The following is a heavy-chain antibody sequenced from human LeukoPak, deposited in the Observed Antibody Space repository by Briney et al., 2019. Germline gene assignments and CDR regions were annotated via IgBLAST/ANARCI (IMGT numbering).Heavy chain of an antibody. V-gene: IGHV3-23*01. Sequence: QSGGSLRLSCAASGFTFNSYSMNWVRQAPGKGLEWVSDISGSGGSTYYADSVKGRFTVSRGNSKNTLYLQMNSLRAEDTAVYYCAKGSLDSSWSYQTWGQGTLVTVSS. CDR2: ISGSGGST. CDR1: GFTFNSYS. D-gene: IGHD6-13*01. CDR3: AKGSLDSSWSYQT. J-gene: IGHJ5*02.